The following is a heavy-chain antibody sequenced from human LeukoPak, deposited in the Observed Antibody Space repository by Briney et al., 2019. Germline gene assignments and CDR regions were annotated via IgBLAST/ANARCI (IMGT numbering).Heavy chain of an antibody. Sequence: GASVKVSCKASGGSFTKFVISWVRQGPGQGLEWMGKVLPIFGTTHYAQKFLGRVTISADNSTSTAYMELSSLRSDDTAVYYCVRRFYYDSSGYSEIWGQGSQVTVSS. V-gene: IGHV1-69*06. J-gene: IGHJ4*02. CDR3: VRRFYYDSSGYSEI. D-gene: IGHD3-22*01. CDR2: VLPIFGTT. CDR1: GGSFTKFV.